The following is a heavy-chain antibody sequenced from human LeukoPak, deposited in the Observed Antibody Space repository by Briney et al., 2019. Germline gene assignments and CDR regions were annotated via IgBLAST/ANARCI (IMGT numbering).Heavy chain of an antibody. CDR1: GFTFSSYG. D-gene: IGHD3-9*01. CDR2: ISYDGSNK. CDR3: AKEYYDIFYPTFDY. V-gene: IGHV3-30*18. Sequence: GRSLRLSCAASGFTFSSYGMHWVRQAPGKGLEWVAVISYDGSNKYYADSVKGRFTISRDNSKNTLYLQMNSLRAEDTAVYYCAKEYYDIFYPTFDYWGQGTLVTVSS. J-gene: IGHJ4*02.